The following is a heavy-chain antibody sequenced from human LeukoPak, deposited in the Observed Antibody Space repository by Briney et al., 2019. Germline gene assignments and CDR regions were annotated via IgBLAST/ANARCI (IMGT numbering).Heavy chain of an antibody. V-gene: IGHV3-7*04. CDR2: IKQDGSEK. D-gene: IGHD2-15*01. CDR3: ARDYDCSGGGCYFGY. CDR1: GFTFSSYW. J-gene: IGHJ4*02. Sequence: GGSLRLSCAASGFTFSSYWMNWVRQAPGKGLEWVANIKQDGSEKYYVDSVKGRFTISRDNPKNSLYLQMNSLRAEDTAVYYCARDYDCSGGGCYFGYWGQGTLVTVSS.